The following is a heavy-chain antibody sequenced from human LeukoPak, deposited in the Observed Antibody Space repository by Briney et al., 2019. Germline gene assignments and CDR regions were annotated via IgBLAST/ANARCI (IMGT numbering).Heavy chain of an antibody. CDR1: GFTFSNYA. V-gene: IGHV3-23*01. CDR2: FITGGIST. D-gene: IGHD3-10*01. Sequence: GGSLSLSCAASGFTFSNYAMSWVRQAPGKGLEWGSGFITGGISTYYADSVKGRFTISRDNSKNTLYLQMNSLRAEDTAVYYCAKSVYDRYYGSGSYGTYYFDYWGQGTLVTVSS. CDR3: AKSVYDRYYGSGSYGTYYFDY. J-gene: IGHJ4*02.